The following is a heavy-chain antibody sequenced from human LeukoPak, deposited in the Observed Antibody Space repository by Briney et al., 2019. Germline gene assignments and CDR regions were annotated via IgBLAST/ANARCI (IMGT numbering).Heavy chain of an antibody. CDR3: ARESDSSSWEGAFDI. J-gene: IGHJ3*02. CDR2: INPNSGGT. D-gene: IGHD6-13*01. Sequence: ASVKVSCKASGYTFTGYYMHWVRQAPGQGLEWMGRINPNSGGTNYAQKFQGRVTMTRDTSNSTAYMELSRLRSDDTAVYYCARESDSSSWEGAFDIWGQGTMVTVSS. V-gene: IGHV1-2*06. CDR1: GYTFTGYY.